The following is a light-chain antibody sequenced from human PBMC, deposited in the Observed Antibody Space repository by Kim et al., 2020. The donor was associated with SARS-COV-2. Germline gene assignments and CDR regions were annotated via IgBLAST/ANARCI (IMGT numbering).Light chain of an antibody. CDR1: SLGSKV. Sequence: QKARITCGGNSLGSKVVHWYQQKQGQDPVLVIYSDRNRPSGIPGRCPGSNPGNTATLTISRIEAGDEADYYCQVWDSSSDHPWVFGGGTKLTVL. V-gene: IGLV3-12*02. J-gene: IGLJ3*02. CDR3: QVWDSSSDHPWV. CDR2: SDR.